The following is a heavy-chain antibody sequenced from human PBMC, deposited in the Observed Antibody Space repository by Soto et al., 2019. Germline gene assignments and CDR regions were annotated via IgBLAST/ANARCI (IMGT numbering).Heavy chain of an antibody. D-gene: IGHD2-8*02. CDR2: IGRICDTI. CDR1: GVSCGDHY. Sequence: PGGAVRLSCAASGVSCGDHYMRWIRQGPGISLEGVSYIGRICDTISYALSLQGRFTISRDNATNSLYLQLNNLRVEYTALYYCPRDPDLSDPSVATRPSSYYSGMDVWGQGTTVTVSS. V-gene: IGHV3-11*01. J-gene: IGHJ6*02. CDR3: PRDPDLSDPSVATRPSSYYSGMDV.